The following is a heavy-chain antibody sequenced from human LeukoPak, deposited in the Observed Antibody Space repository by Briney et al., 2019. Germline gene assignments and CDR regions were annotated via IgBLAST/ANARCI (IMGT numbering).Heavy chain of an antibody. J-gene: IGHJ4*02. V-gene: IGHV5-51*01. CDR3: ARQRSSGWNDFDY. CDR1: GYSFISYW. D-gene: IGHD6-19*01. CDR2: IYPGDSDT. Sequence: GESLNISCKGSGYSFISYWIGGVRQVPGKSLEWMGIIYPGDSDTRYSPSFQGQVTISADKSISTAYLQWSRLKASDTAMYYCARQRSSGWNDFDYWGQGTLVTVSS.